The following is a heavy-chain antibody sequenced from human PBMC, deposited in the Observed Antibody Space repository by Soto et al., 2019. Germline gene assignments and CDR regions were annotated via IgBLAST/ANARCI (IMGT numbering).Heavy chain of an antibody. D-gene: IGHD3-22*01. CDR2: ISAGGGRT. CDR1: GFTIRSYG. V-gene: IGHV3-23*01. CDR3: TKGYYYDTCRYLAS. J-gene: IGHJ4*02. Sequence: GPRRVSCRALGFTIRSYGMRRVHKTQGKGLELVSTISAGGGRTYYADSVKGRFTISRDNSKNTLYLQMNSLRAEDTAVYYCTKGYYYDTCRYLASWGQGTLVTVSS.